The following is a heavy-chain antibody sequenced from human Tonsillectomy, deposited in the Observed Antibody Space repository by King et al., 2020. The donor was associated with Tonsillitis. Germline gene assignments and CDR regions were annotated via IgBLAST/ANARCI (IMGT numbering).Heavy chain of an antibody. J-gene: IGHJ3*02. CDR3: AKDVSAHTMTMFVEGGAFDI. V-gene: IGHV3-23*04. Sequence: VQLVESGGGLEQPGGSLRLSCAASGFSFSSYAMNWVRQDPGKGLEWVSGISGRGGSTYYADSVKGRFTISRDNSKNTLYLQMNSLRAEDTAVYYCAKDVSAHTMTMFVEGGAFDIWGQGTVVTVSS. CDR2: ISGRGGST. D-gene: IGHD3-3*01. CDR1: GFSFSSYA.